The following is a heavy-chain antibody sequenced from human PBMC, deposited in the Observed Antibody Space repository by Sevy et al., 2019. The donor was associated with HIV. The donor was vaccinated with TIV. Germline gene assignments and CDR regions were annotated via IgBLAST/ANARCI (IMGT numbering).Heavy chain of an antibody. CDR2: MNPNSGNT. Sequence: ASVKVSCKASGYTFTSYDINWVRQATGQGLEWMGWMNPNSGNTGYAQKFQGRVTMTRNTSISTAYMELSSLRSEDTAVYYCARVYYDSSGYYSKYYYYYGMDVWGQGTTVNVSS. CDR3: ARVYYDSSGYYSKYYYYYGMDV. J-gene: IGHJ6*02. CDR1: GYTFTSYD. V-gene: IGHV1-8*01. D-gene: IGHD3-22*01.